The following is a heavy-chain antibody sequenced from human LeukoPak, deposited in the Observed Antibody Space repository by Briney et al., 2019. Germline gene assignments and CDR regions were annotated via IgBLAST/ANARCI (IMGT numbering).Heavy chain of an antibody. CDR3: ARRRVAKDL. J-gene: IGHJ4*02. V-gene: IGHV3-7*01. D-gene: IGHD2-21*01. CDR1: GSIFGHYW. Sequence: PGGSLRLSCAASGSIFGHYWMSWVRQAPGKGLEWVANIKEDGTMKFYADSVKGRFTISRDNVKKSLLLQMNSLRAEDMAVYYCARRRVAKDLWGQGTLVTVSS. CDR2: IKEDGTMK.